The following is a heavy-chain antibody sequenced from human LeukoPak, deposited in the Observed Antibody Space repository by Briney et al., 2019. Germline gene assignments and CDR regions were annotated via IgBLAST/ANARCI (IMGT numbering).Heavy chain of an antibody. CDR1: GFTFSSNY. D-gene: IGHD5-18*01. V-gene: IGHV3-53*01. CDR2: IYSGGST. J-gene: IGHJ4*02. Sequence: GGSVRLYGAAAGFTFSSNYRRWVGQAPGKGLEWVSVIYSGGSTYYADSVKGRFTISRDNSKNTLYLQMNSLRAEDTAVYYCARVVTWGQGTLVTVSS. CDR3: ARVVT.